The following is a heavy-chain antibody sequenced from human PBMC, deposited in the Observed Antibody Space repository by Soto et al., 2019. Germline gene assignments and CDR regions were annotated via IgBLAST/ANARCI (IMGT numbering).Heavy chain of an antibody. CDR1: GCTFSSYR. CDR2: IWYDGSNK. Sequence: PXGSLILSGAAAGCTFSSYRMHWVRQAPGKGLDWVAVIWYDGSNKYYADSVKGRFTISRDNSKNTLYLQMNSLRAEDTAVYYCARDRRNYDFSSGYTYYYYGMDVWRQGTTVTVSS. D-gene: IGHD3-3*01. CDR3: ARDRRNYDFSSGYTYYYYGMDV. J-gene: IGHJ6*02. V-gene: IGHV3-33*01.